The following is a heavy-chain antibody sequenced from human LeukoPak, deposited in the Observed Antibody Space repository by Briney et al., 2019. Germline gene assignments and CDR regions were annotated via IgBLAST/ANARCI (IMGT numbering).Heavy chain of an antibody. Sequence: ASVKVSCKASGYTFTGYYMHWVRQAPGQGLEWMGWINPNSDGTNYAQKFQGRVTMTRDTSISTAYMELSRLRSDDTAVYYCARGQSYDSSGYYPLLPWGQGTLVTVSS. CDR2: INPNSDGT. CDR1: GYTFTGYY. V-gene: IGHV1-2*02. D-gene: IGHD3-22*01. CDR3: ARGQSYDSSGYYPLLP. J-gene: IGHJ4*02.